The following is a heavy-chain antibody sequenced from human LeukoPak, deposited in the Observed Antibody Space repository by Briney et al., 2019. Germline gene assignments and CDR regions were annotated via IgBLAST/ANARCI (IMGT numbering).Heavy chain of an antibody. V-gene: IGHV3-7*01. Sequence: PGGSLRLSCAASGFTFSNAWMSWVRPAPGKGLEWVAHINQEGSDKNYVDSVKGRFTISRDNAKNSLYLQMNSLRAEDTAVYYCARGHYGLDVWGQGTTVTVSS. CDR3: ARGHYGLDV. D-gene: IGHD3-10*01. CDR1: GFTFSNAW. CDR2: INQEGSDK. J-gene: IGHJ6*02.